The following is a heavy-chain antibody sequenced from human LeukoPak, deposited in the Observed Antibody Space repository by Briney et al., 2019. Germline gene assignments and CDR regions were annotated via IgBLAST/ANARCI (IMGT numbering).Heavy chain of an antibody. V-gene: IGHV3-48*02. CDR1: GFTFSSYS. D-gene: IGHD3/OR15-3a*01. Sequence: GGSLRLSCAASGFTFSSYSMNWVRQAPGKGLEWVSYISSSSSTIYYADSVKGRFTISRDNAKNSLYLQMNSLRDEDTAVYYCARDRLGVLDESGYYYYYGMDVWGQGTTVTVSS. CDR2: ISSSSSTI. J-gene: IGHJ6*02. CDR3: ARDRLGVLDESGYYYYYGMDV.